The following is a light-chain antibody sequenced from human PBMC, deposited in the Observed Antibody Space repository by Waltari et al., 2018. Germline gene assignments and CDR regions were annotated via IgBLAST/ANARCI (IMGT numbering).Light chain of an antibody. V-gene: IGLV2-23*02. Sequence: QSALTHPSYVSGTPGQSIPISCPGTRRQAGGYDLVSWYRQHPENAPKPIIFDVTERPSGLSARFSGSKSGNTASLTISGLQSDDEADYYCASYAASSNYVFGSGTTVTV. CDR2: DVT. CDR3: ASYAASSNYV. J-gene: IGLJ1*01. CDR1: RRQAGGYDL.